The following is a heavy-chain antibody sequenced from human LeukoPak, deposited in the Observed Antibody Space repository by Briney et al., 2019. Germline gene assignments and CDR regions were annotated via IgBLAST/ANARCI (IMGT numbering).Heavy chain of an antibody. J-gene: IGHJ4*02. CDR3: ASLRMVRGVTPYYFDY. V-gene: IGHV4-61*02. D-gene: IGHD3-10*01. Sequence: SETLSLTCTVSGGSISSGRYYWSWIRQPAEKGLEWIGRIYTSGSTNYNPSLKSRVTISVDTSKNQFSLKLSSVTAADTAVYYCASLRMVRGVTPYYFDYWGQGTLVTVSS. CDR1: GGSISSGRYY. CDR2: IYTSGST.